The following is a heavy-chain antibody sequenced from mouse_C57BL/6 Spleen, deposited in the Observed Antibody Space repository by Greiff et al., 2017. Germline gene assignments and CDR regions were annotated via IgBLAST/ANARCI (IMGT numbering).Heavy chain of an antibody. Sequence: QVQLQQPGAELVRPGSSVKLSCKASGYTFTSYWMDWVKQRPGHGLEWIGAIYPCDSDTTYNQKFKDKAKLTVVKSSSHAYMQLSSLTNEDSAVFESARALRPFAYWGQGTLVTVSA. D-gene: IGHD2-4*01. CDR3: ARALRPFAY. CDR1: GYTFTSYW. V-gene: IGHV1-61*01. J-gene: IGHJ3*01. CDR2: IYPCDSDT.